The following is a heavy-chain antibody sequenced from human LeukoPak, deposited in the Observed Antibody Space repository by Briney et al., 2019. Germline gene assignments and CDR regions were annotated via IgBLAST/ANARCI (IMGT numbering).Heavy chain of an antibody. J-gene: IGHJ4*02. CDR1: GGSISSSSSY. Sequence: PSETLSLTCTVSGGSISSSSSYWGWIRQPPGKGPEWIGSVHYSGSTYNHPSLKSRVNITVDTSKNQFSLKLSCVSGADTAVYYCARQRIAAVARGGFDYWGQGILVTVSS. CDR3: ARQRIAAVARGGFDY. D-gene: IGHD6-13*01. CDR2: VHYSGST. V-gene: IGHV4-39*01.